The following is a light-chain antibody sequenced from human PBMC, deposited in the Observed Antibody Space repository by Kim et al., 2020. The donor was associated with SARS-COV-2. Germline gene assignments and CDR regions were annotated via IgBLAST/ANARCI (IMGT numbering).Light chain of an antibody. J-gene: IGLJ2*01. Sequence: GTVTLTCDSSTEAVTSDHFPYWFQRKPGQAPRTLIYDTGNRHSWTPARFSGSLLGGKAALTLSAAQAEDEADYYCLLSYSDSRVFGRGTQLTVL. CDR1: TEAVTSDHF. CDR2: DTG. CDR3: LLSYSDSRV. V-gene: IGLV7-46*01.